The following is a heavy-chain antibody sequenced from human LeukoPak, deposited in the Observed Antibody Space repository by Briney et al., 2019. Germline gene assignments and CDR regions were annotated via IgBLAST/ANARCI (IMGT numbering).Heavy chain of an antibody. J-gene: IGHJ3*02. CDR3: ARDINSVAFDM. CDR1: AFTLSSHT. Sequence: GGSLRLSCAGSAFTLSSHTINWVRQAPGRGLEWVSCIGFSTTYIHYADSVKGRFSVTRDNAKGSVSLQMNSLRAEDTAVYYCARDINSVAFDMWGQGTVVTVSS. D-gene: IGHD1-1*01. V-gene: IGHV3-21*01. CDR2: IGFSTTYI.